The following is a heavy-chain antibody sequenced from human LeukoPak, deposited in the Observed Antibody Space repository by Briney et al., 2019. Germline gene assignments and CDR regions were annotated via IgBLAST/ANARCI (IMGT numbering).Heavy chain of an antibody. D-gene: IGHD3-3*01. J-gene: IGHJ4*02. CDR3: ASDHTAIFGVVTVD. V-gene: IGHV3-48*01. Sequence: GGSLRLSCAASGLTFSSYSMNWVRQAPGKGLEWVSYISSSSSTIYYADSVKGRFTISRDNAKNSLYLQMSSLRAEDTAVYYCASDHTAIFGVVTVDWGQGTLVTVSS. CDR1: GLTFSSYS. CDR2: ISSSSSTI.